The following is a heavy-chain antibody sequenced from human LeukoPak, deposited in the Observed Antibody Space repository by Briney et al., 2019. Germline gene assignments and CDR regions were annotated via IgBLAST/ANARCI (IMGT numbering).Heavy chain of an antibody. J-gene: IGHJ3*02. CDR1: GGSITTYF. D-gene: IGHD2-21*02. Sequence: SETLSLTCTVSGGSITTYFWSWIRQPPGKGLEWIGFINYSGSTNSNPALKSRLTMSIDTSRNHFSLKLSSVTAADTAVYYCARGLYCGGDCYPDGFDIWGQGTMVTVSS. CDR3: ARGLYCGGDCYPDGFDI. V-gene: IGHV4-59*01. CDR2: INYSGST.